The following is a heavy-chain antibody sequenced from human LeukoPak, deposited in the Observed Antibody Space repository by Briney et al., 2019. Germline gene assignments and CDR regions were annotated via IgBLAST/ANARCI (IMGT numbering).Heavy chain of an antibody. D-gene: IGHD5-18*01. CDR2: IYYSGNT. CDR3: ARAQLDTAMVISWWSPQSGWFDP. CDR1: GGSISNYY. Sequence: SETLSLTCTVSGGSISNYYWSWIRQPPGKGLEWIGYIYYSGNTNYNPSLKSRVTISVDTSKNQFSLKLNSVTAADTAVYYCARAQLDTAMVISWWSPQSGWFDPWGQGTLVTVSS. J-gene: IGHJ5*02. V-gene: IGHV4-59*01.